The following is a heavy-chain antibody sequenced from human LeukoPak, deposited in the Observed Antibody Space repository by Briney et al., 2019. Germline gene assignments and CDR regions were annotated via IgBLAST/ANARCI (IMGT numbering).Heavy chain of an antibody. J-gene: IGHJ2*01. CDR1: GFTFSSYA. CDR2: ISTSGDAT. V-gene: IGHV3-23*01. D-gene: IGHD2/OR15-2a*01. Sequence: GGSLRLSCAASGFTFSSYAMSWVRQAPGKGLEWVSGISTSGDATYYADSVKGRFTISRDNSKNTLYMQMNSLRAEDTAVYYCAKPTLATLSYNWYFDLWGRGTLVTVSS. CDR3: AKPTLATLSYNWYFDL.